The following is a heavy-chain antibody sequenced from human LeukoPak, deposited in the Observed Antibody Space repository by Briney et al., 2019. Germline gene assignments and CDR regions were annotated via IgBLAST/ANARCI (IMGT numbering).Heavy chain of an antibody. CDR3: ARVRVGATYYFDY. D-gene: IGHD1-26*01. J-gene: IGHJ4*02. CDR1: GFTFSSYW. V-gene: IGHV3-7*01. CDR2: IKQDGSEK. Sequence: GGSLRLSCAASGFTFSSYWMSWVRQAPGKGLEWVANIKQDGSEKYYVDSVKGRFTISRDNAKNSLYLQMNSLRAEDTAVYYCARVRVGATYYFDYWGQGTLVTVSS.